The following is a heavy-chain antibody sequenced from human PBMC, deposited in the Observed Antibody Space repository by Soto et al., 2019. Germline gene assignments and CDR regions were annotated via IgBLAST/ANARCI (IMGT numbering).Heavy chain of an antibody. CDR1: GFTFSNYW. CDR3: ARRKHSSSLDWFDP. Sequence: GGSLRLSCGASGFTFSNYWMHWVRQAPGKGLVWVSRINSDGSTTTYADSVKGRFTISRDNARNTLYLQMNSLRAEDTAVYYCARRKHSSSLDWFDPWGQGTLVTVSS. V-gene: IGHV3-74*01. J-gene: IGHJ5*02. D-gene: IGHD6-6*01. CDR2: INSDGSTT.